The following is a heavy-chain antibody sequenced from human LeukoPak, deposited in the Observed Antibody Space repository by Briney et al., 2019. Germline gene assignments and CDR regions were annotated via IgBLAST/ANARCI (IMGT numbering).Heavy chain of an antibody. D-gene: IGHD2-2*01. CDR1: GGSISSYY. CDR3: ARVEGVVVPAAIDY. V-gene: IGHV4-59*01. CDR2: ISYSGST. J-gene: IGHJ4*02. Sequence: SSETLSLTCTVSGGSISSYYWSWIRQPPGKGLEWIGYISYSGSTNYSPSLKSRVTISVDTSKNQFSLKLNSMSTADTAVYYCARVEGVVVPAAIDYWGQGTLVTVSS.